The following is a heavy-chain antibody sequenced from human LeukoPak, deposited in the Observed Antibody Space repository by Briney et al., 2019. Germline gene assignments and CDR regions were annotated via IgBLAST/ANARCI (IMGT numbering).Heavy chain of an antibody. Sequence: ASVKVSCKASGYTFTSYDINWVRQATGQGLEWMGWMNPNSGNTGYAQKFQGRVTITRNTSISTAYMELSSLRSEDTAVYYCARDYSSGWYYFDYWGQGTLVTVSS. CDR2: MNPNSGNT. J-gene: IGHJ4*02. D-gene: IGHD6-19*01. CDR3: ARDYSSGWYYFDY. V-gene: IGHV1-8*03. CDR1: GYTFTSYD.